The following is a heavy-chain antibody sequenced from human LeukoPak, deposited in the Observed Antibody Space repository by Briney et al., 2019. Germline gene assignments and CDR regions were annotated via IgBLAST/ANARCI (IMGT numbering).Heavy chain of an antibody. CDR3: AKVAPLGSSWYAFNY. V-gene: IGHV3-23*01. CDR1: GFSFSTYA. Sequence: GGSLRLSCAASGFSFSTYAMNWVRQAPGMGLEWVSGISSGGDSTYFADSVKGRFTISRDNSKNTVSLHMNSLRAEDTAVYYCAKVAPLGSSWYAFNYWGQGTLVTVSS. D-gene: IGHD6-13*01. J-gene: IGHJ4*02. CDR2: ISSGGDST.